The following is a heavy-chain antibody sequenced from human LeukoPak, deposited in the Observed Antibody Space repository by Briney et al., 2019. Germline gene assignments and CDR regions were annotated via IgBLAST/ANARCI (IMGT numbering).Heavy chain of an antibody. CDR3: AKFYCSSTSCYLPSATYTYYYYYYMDV. V-gene: IGHV3-23*01. D-gene: IGHD2-2*01. Sequence: GGPLRLSCTASGFTFSIYARSWVRQAPGRGLEWVSVITISGDTTFYADSVRGRFTISRDNSKNTLYLQMSSLRAEDTAVFYCAKFYCSSTSCYLPSATYTYYYYYYMDVWGKGTTVTVSS. J-gene: IGHJ6*03. CDR2: ITISGDTT. CDR1: GFTFSIYA.